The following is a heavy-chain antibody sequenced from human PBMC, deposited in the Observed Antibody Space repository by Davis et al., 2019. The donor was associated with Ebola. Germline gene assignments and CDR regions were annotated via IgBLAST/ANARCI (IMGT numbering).Heavy chain of an antibody. J-gene: IGHJ4*02. CDR1: GFSFTDYY. Sequence: GGSLRLSCVASGFSFTDYYMSWIRQAPGKGLEWLAYISGNGGFTEYAGAVKGRFTISRDNARNSLFLQMDSLRVDDTAVYYWARHSVYDVRWGDWGQGNLVTVSP. CDR2: ISGNGGFT. V-gene: IGHV3-11*01. D-gene: IGHD5/OR15-5a*01. CDR3: ARHSVYDVRWGD.